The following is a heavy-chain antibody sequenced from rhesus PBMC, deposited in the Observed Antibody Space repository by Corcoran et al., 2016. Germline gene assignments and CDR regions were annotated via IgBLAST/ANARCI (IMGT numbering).Heavy chain of an antibody. Sequence: EVQLVESGGGLVQPGGSLRLSCAASGFTFSGYDMNWVRQAPGKGLEWVSYISYTCKTIYYADSVNGRFTISRDNAKNSLFLQMSSLRADDTAVYYCTRETSGFEFWGQGALVTVSS. CDR3: TRETSGFEF. V-gene: IGHV3-136*01. J-gene: IGHJ1*01. CDR2: ISYTCKTI. D-gene: IGHD2-21*01. CDR1: GFTFSGYD.